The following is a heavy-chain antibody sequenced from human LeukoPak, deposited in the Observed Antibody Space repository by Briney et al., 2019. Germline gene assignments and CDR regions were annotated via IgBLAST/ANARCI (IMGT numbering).Heavy chain of an antibody. V-gene: IGHV1-2*02. CDR2: INPNSGGT. CDR1: GFTFTSSA. D-gene: IGHD3-22*01. J-gene: IGHJ3*02. CDR3: ARRYYYDSSGRPLGAFDI. Sequence: GASVKVSCKASGFTFTSSAMHWVRQAPGQGLEWMGWINPNSGGTNYAQKFQGRVTMTRDTSISTAYMELSRLRSDDTAVYYCARRYYYDSSGRPLGAFDIWGQGTMVTVSS.